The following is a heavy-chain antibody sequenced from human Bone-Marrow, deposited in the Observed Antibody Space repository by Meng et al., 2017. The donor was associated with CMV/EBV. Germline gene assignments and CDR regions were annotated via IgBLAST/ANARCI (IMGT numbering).Heavy chain of an antibody. CDR1: GFIFSDHY. Sequence: GVLRLSCVSSGFIFSDHYLSWIRQAPGKGLEWVSYISRTYNTGYIQSVKGRFTISRDNAKESLFLQMGSLRAEDAAVYYCARMRGAGPGGYFDLWGQGTLVTVSS. CDR3: ARMRGAGPGGYFDL. J-gene: IGHJ3*01. D-gene: IGHD3-10*01. V-gene: IGHV3-11*01. CDR2: ISRTYNT.